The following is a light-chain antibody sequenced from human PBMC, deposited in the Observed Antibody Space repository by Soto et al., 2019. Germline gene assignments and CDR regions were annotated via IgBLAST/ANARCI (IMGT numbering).Light chain of an antibody. J-gene: IGKJ5*01. CDR1: QSVSNNY. CDR3: QVRTNWSIA. V-gene: IGKV3-11*01. Sequence: EIVLTQSPGTLSLSPGERATLSFRASQSVSNNYLAWYQQKPGQAPRLLIYGASNRATGIPARFSGTGSGTDFTLTINNLEPEDFAVYYCQVRTNWSIAFGRGTRLEIK. CDR2: GAS.